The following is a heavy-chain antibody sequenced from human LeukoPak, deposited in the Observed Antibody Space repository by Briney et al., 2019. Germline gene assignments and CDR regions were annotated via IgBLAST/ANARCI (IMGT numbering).Heavy chain of an antibody. CDR2: ISSSGSTI. D-gene: IGHD6-6*01. CDR3: ARDRSGIAARPRWFDP. J-gene: IGHJ5*02. CDR1: GFTFSDYY. V-gene: IGHV3-11*01. Sequence: GGSLRLSCAASGFTFSDYYMSWIRQAPGKGLEWVSYISSSGSTIYYADSVKGRFTISRDNAKNSLYLQMNSLRAEDTAVYYCARDRSGIAARPRWFDPWGQGTWSPSPQ.